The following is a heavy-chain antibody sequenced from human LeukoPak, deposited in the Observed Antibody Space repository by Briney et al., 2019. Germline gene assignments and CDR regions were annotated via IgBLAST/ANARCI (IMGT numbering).Heavy chain of an antibody. D-gene: IGHD2-2*01. CDR3: ARVRYCSSTSCPVFDY. CDR2: ISSSGGST. Sequence: TGGSLRLSCAASGFAFSSYAMSWVRQTPGKGLEWVSGISSSGGSTYYPESVKGRFTISRDNAKNSLYLQMNSLRAEDTAVYYCARVRYCSSTSCPVFDYWGQGTLVTVSS. CDR1: GFAFSSYA. V-gene: IGHV3-23*01. J-gene: IGHJ4*02.